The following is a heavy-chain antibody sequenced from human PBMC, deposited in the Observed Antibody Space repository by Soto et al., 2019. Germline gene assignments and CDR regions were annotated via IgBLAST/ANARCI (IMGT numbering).Heavy chain of an antibody. Sequence: QVQLVQSGTEVKKPGASVKVSCKASGYTSNSYGISWVRQAPGQGLEWMGWISPYDDNTNYAQNLQGRVTMTTDTATRTAYMELRSLRYDDTAVYYCARGGYYDSSGSRNYHYYGMDAWGQGTTVTVS. J-gene: IGHJ6*02. D-gene: IGHD3-22*01. CDR2: ISPYDDNT. CDR1: GYTSNSYG. CDR3: ARGGYYDSSGSRNYHYYGMDA. V-gene: IGHV1-18*01.